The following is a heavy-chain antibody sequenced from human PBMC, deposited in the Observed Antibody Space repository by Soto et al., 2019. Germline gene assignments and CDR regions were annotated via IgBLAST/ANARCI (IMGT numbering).Heavy chain of an antibody. D-gene: IGHD2-2*01. CDR1: GGSISSYY. J-gene: IGHJ4*02. CDR3: ARHGRQYQLLAFDY. V-gene: IGHV4-59*08. CDR2: IYYSGST. Sequence: PSETLSLTCTVSGGSISSYYWSWIRQPPGKGLEWIGNIYYSGSTNYNPSLKSRVTISVDTSKNQFSLKLSSVTAADTAVYYCARHGRQYQLLAFDYWGQGTLVTVSS.